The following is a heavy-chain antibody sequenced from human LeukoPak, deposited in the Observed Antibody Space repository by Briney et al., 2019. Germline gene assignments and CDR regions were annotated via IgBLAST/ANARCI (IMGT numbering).Heavy chain of an antibody. CDR1: GFTVSSNY. CDR3: ASSSTRGPGNY. CDR2: IYSGGST. D-gene: IGHD1-26*01. J-gene: IGHJ4*02. Sequence: PGGSLRLSCAASGFTVSSNYMSLVRQAPGKGLEWVSVIYSGGSTYYADSVKGRFTISRDNSKNTLYLQMNSLRAEDTAVYYCASSSTRGPGNYWGQGTLVTVSS. V-gene: IGHV3-66*01.